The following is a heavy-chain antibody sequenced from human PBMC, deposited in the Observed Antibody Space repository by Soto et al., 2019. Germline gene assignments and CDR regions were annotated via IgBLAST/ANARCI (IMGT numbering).Heavy chain of an antibody. D-gene: IGHD6-13*01. CDR1: GFTFSSYA. CDR2: ISGSGGST. CDR3: AKEPIYSSSWDHYGMDV. Sequence: EVQLLESGGGLVQPGGSLRLSCAASGFTFSSYAMSWVRQAPGKGLEWVSAISGSGGSTYYADSVKGRFTISRDNSKNTLYLQMNSLRAEDTAVYYCAKEPIYSSSWDHYGMDVWGQGTTVTVSS. J-gene: IGHJ6*02. V-gene: IGHV3-23*01.